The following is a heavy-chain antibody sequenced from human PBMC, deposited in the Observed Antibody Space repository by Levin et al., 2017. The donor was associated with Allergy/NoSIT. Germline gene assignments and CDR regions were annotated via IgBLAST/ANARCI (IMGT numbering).Heavy chain of an antibody. J-gene: IGHJ6*03. Sequence: ASVKVSCKASGYTFTNYALHWVRQAPGQRLEWMGWINAGNGNTRYSQNFQDRVTITRDPSASRVYLELSSLTSEDTAVYYCARGGYGKWQRDFYYYHMDVWGKGTTVAVSS. D-gene: IGHD5-12*01. CDR1: GYTFTNYA. V-gene: IGHV1-3*01. CDR2: INAGNGNT. CDR3: ARGGYGKWQRDFYYYHMDV.